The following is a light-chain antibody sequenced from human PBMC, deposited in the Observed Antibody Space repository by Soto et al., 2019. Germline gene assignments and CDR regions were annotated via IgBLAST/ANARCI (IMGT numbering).Light chain of an antibody. CDR2: GAS. V-gene: IGKV3-15*01. Sequence: EIVMAQSPATLSVSPGERATLSCRASQSVSSTLAWYQQKPGQAPWLLIYGASTRATGVPARFSGSGSGTEFTLTISSLQSEDFAVYYCQQYNNWPLTFGGGTKV. CDR3: QQYNNWPLT. CDR1: QSVSST. J-gene: IGKJ4*01.